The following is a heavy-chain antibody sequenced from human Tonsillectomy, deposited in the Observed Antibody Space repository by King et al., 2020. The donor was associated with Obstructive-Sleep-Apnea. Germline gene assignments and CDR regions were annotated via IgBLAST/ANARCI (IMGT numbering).Heavy chain of an antibody. CDR2: LSGSGGST. V-gene: IGHV3-23*04. CDR3: AKLLTYYYDSSGYIRDY. D-gene: IGHD3-22*01. Sequence: VQLVESGGGLVQPGGSLRLSCAASGFTFSSYAMSWVRQAPGKGLEWVAALSGSGGSTYYADSGKGRFTISRDNSKNTLYLQMNSLRAEDTAVYYCAKLLTYYYDSSGYIRDYWGQGTLVTVSS. J-gene: IGHJ4*02. CDR1: GFTFSSYA.